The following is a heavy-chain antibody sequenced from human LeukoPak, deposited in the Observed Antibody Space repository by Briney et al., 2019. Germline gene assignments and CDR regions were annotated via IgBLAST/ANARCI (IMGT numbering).Heavy chain of an antibody. CDR3: ARGLGGYSDGSYYYYMDV. D-gene: IGHD5-18*01. CDR2: FFTSGTSGTT. V-gene: IGHV4-4*07. CDR1: GGAVSTYY. Sequence: SETLSLTCTVSGGAVSTYYWSWIRQPAGKGLGFIGRFFTSGTSGTTNYNPSLKSRVTMSFDTSKNQFSLKLSSVTAADTAVYYCARGLGGYSDGSYYYYMDVWGKGTTVTVSS. J-gene: IGHJ6*03.